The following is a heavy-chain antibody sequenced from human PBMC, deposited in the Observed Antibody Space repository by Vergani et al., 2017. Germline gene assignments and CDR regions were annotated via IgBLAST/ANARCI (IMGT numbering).Heavy chain of an antibody. CDR2: IYYSVST. V-gene: IGHV4-30-4*01. D-gene: IGHD2-21*02. Sequence: QVQLQESGPGLVKPSQTLSLTCTVSGGSISSGDYYWSWIRQPPGKGLEWIGYIYYSVSTYYNPSLKSPSTISVDTSKNHFSLKLSSVTAADTAVYYCARDGDPPTNWFDPWGQGTLVTVSS. CDR3: ARDGDPPTNWFDP. J-gene: IGHJ5*02. CDR1: GGSISSGDYY.